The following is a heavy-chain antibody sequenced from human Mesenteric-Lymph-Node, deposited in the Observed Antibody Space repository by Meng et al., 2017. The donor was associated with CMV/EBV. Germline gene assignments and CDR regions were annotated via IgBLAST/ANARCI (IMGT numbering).Heavy chain of an antibody. CDR1: GFTFSSYS. Sequence: GSLLKISCAASGFTFSSYSVHWVRQAPGKGLEWVAVISYDGSGKYYADSVKGRFTISRDNSKNTLYLQMNSLRAEDTAVYFCARGGGDIVVLPAALYYFEYWGQGTLVTVSS. D-gene: IGHD2-2*01. CDR2: ISYDGSGK. J-gene: IGHJ4*02. CDR3: ARGGGDIVVLPAALYYFEY. V-gene: IGHV3-30*04.